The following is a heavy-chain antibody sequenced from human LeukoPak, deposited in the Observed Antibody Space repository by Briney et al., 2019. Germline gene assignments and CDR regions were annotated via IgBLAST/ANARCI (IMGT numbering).Heavy chain of an antibody. Sequence: GGSLRLSCAASGFTFSSYSMNWVRQAPGKGLEWVSAISAGSGSTYYADSVKGRFTISRDNSKSTLFLQMNSLRAEDTAVYYCAKAGWDYYFDYWGQGTLVTVSS. CDR2: ISAGSGST. J-gene: IGHJ4*02. V-gene: IGHV3-23*01. D-gene: IGHD1-14*01. CDR3: AKAGWDYYFDY. CDR1: GFTFSSYS.